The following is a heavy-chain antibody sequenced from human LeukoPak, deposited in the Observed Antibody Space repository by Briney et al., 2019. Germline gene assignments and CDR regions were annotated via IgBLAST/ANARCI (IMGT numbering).Heavy chain of an antibody. J-gene: IGHJ4*02. CDR3: ASIIAAPGY. Sequence: GGSLRLSCAASGFTFSSYSMNWVRQAPGNGLEWVSSISSSSSYIYYAESVKGRFTISRDNAKNSLYLQMNSLRAEDTAVYYCASIIAAPGYWGQGTLVTVSS. CDR2: ISSSSSYI. CDR1: GFTFSSYS. V-gene: IGHV3-21*01. D-gene: IGHD6-6*01.